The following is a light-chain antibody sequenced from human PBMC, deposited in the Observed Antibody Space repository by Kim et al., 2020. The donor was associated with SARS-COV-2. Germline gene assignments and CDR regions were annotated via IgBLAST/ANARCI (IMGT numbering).Light chain of an antibody. Sequence: ALGQKVRITCQGDSLRSYYASWYQQKPGQAPVLVIYGKNNRPSGILDRFSGSSSGNTASLTITGAQAEDEADYYCNSRDSSGNHWVFGGGTQLTVL. V-gene: IGLV3-19*01. CDR3: NSRDSSGNHWV. CDR2: GKN. J-gene: IGLJ3*02. CDR1: SLRSYY.